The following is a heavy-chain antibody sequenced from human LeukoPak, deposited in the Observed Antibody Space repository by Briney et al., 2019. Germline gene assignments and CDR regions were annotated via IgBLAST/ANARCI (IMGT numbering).Heavy chain of an antibody. Sequence: SETLSLTCAVYGGSFSGYYWGWIRQPPGKGLEWIGEINHSGSTNYNPSLKSRVTISVDTSKNQFSLKLSSVTAADTAVYYCARQLGAALDYWGQGTLVTVSS. V-gene: IGHV4-34*01. J-gene: IGHJ4*02. D-gene: IGHD1-26*01. CDR3: ARQLGAALDY. CDR1: GGSFSGYY. CDR2: INHSGST.